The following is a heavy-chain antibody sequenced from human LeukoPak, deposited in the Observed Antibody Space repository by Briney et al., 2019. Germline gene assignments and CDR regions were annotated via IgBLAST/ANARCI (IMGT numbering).Heavy chain of an antibody. V-gene: IGHV3-23*01. CDR1: RFTFSSYA. D-gene: IGHD4-17*01. Sequence: PGGSLRLSCAASRFTFSSYAMSWVRQAPGKGLEWVSAISGSGGSTYYADSVKGRFTISSDNSKNTLYLQMNSLRAEDTAVYYCAKGDKEMTTVTRNWFDPWGQGTLVTVSS. CDR3: AKGDKEMTTVTRNWFDP. CDR2: ISGSGGST. J-gene: IGHJ5*02.